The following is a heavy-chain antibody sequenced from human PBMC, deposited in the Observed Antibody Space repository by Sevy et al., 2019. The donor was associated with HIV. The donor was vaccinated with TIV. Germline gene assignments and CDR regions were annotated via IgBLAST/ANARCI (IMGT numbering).Heavy chain of an antibody. J-gene: IGHJ4*02. V-gene: IGHV3-48*01. CDR2: ISSRSGTI. CDR1: GITLSNYG. Sequence: GGSLRRSCAASGITLSNYGVNWVRQAPGKGLEWVSYISSRSGTIYYADSVKGRFTISRDDAKNTLSLQMNSLRAEDTAVYYCARGGYPRPFDYWGQGTLVTVSS. CDR3: ARGGYPRPFDY. D-gene: IGHD1-1*01.